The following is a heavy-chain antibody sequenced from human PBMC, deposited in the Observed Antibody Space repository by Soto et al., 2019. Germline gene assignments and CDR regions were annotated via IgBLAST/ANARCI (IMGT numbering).Heavy chain of an antibody. CDR2: ISYDGSNK. CDR1: GFTFSSYG. V-gene: IGHV3-30*18. J-gene: IGHJ4*02. D-gene: IGHD3-10*01. Sequence: GGSLRLSCAASGFTFSSYGMHWVRQAPGKGLEWVAVISYDGSNKYYADSVKGRFTISRDNSKNTLYLQMNSLRAEDTAVYYCAKAKEWFGELSGCSWGQGTLVTVSS. CDR3: AKAKEWFGELSGCS.